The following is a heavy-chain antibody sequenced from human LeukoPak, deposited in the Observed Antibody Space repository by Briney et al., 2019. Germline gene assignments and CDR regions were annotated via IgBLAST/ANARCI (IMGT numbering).Heavy chain of an antibody. D-gene: IGHD5-12*01. CDR3: ARDPSNSGYDYLYYFDY. CDR1: VYTFTGYY. CDR2: INPDNGGT. Sequence: ASVKVSCKASVYTFTGYYMHWLRQATGQGLEWVGWINPDNGGTNYAQKFQGRVTMTRDMSISTAYMELSRLRSDDTAVYYCARDPSNSGYDYLYYFDYWGQGTLVTVSS. J-gene: IGHJ4*02. V-gene: IGHV1-2*02.